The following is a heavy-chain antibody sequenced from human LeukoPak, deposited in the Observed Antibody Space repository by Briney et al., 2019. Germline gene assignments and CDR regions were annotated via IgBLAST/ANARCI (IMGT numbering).Heavy chain of an antibody. D-gene: IGHD3-10*01. CDR3: ASGLRSSMVRGVIFDYYYYYMDV. J-gene: IGHJ6*03. CDR1: GGSFSGYF. CDR2: INHSGST. Sequence: SETLSLTCAVYGGSFSGYFWSWIRQPPGKGLEWIGEINHSGSTNHNPSLKSRVTISVDTSKNQFSLKLSSVTAADTAVYYCASGLRSSMVRGVIFDYYYYYMDVWGKGTTVTVSS. V-gene: IGHV4-34*01.